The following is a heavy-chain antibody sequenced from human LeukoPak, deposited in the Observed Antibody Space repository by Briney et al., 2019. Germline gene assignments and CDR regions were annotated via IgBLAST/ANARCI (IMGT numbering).Heavy chain of an antibody. Sequence: PSETLSLTCTVSGGSISSYYWSWIRQPPGKGLEWIGYIYYSGSTNYNPSLKSRVTISVDTSKNQFSLKLSSVTAADTAVYCCARGGSWYYFDYWGQGTLVTVSS. D-gene: IGHD6-13*01. CDR3: ARGGSWYYFDY. CDR1: GGSISSYY. V-gene: IGHV4-59*01. CDR2: IYYSGST. J-gene: IGHJ4*02.